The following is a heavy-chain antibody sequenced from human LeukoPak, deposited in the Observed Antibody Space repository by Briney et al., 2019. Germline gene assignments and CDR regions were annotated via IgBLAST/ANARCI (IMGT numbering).Heavy chain of an antibody. J-gene: IGHJ4*02. CDR3: AREEQVMAGTLDY. CDR1: GFVVNTNY. Sequence: PGGSLRLSCAASGFVVNTNYMTWIRQAPGKGLEWLSLIYSGGTTYYANSVEGRFTISRDVSKNTLYLQMNSLRAEDTAVYYCAREEQVMAGTLDYWGQGTLVTVSS. D-gene: IGHD1-14*01. CDR2: IYSGGTT. V-gene: IGHV3-53*01.